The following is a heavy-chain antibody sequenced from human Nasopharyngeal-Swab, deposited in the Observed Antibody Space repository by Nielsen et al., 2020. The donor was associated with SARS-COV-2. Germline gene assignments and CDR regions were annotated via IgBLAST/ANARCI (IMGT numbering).Heavy chain of an antibody. CDR2: INTNTAKP. Sequence: ASVKVSCKASGYTFTDESINWVRQAPGQGLEWMGWINTNTAKPTYAQAFTGRFAFSLDTSVSTAYLQINSLKTEDTAIYYCARGGPIDFWGQGTLVTVSS. V-gene: IGHV7-4-1*02. CDR3: ARGGPIDF. CDR1: GYTFTDES. J-gene: IGHJ4*02. D-gene: IGHD1-26*01.